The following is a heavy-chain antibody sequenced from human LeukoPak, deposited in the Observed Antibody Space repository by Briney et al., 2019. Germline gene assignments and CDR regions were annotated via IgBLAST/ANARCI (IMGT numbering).Heavy chain of an antibody. CDR1: GFTFSRNG. J-gene: IGHJ3*02. D-gene: IGHD6-19*01. V-gene: IGHV3-23*01. Sequence: GGSLRLSCAASGFTFSRNGMTWVRQAPGKGLEWVSAISGSGGNTYYADSVKGRFTISRDNSKNTLYLQMNSLRAEDTAVYYCAVDSSGWYEAFDIWGQGTMVTVSS. CDR2: ISGSGGNT. CDR3: AVDSSGWYEAFDI.